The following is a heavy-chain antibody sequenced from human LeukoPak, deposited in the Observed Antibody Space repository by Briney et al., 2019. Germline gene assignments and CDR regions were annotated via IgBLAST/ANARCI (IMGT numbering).Heavy chain of an antibody. CDR3: AKGFHSDYCGNFHH. Sequence: GGSLRLSCAASGFTFSSSGMSWVRQTADKGLEWVSSIHASGGRAYYADSVKGRFTVSRDNSKNMLYLQMNNLRVEDTAIYYCAKGFHSDYCGNFHHWGQGTLVTVSS. CDR1: GFTFSSSG. D-gene: IGHD2-21*01. CDR2: IHASGGRA. J-gene: IGHJ4*02. V-gene: IGHV3-23*01.